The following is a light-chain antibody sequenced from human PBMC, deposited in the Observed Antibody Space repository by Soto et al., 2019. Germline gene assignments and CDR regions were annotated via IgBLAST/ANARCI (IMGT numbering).Light chain of an antibody. CDR1: QSVSSH. CDR2: GAS. Sequence: EIVMTQSPATLSVSPGERATLSCRATQSVSSHVAWYQQRPGQAPTLLLYGASTRATGVPARFSGSGSGTEFTLTISSLQSEDFAIYYCQQYNRWPLTFGQGTKVEI. V-gene: IGKV3-15*01. CDR3: QQYNRWPLT. J-gene: IGKJ1*01.